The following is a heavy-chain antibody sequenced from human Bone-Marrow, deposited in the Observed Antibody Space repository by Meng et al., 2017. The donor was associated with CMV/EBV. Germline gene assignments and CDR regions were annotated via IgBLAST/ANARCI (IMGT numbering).Heavy chain of an antibody. D-gene: IGHD3-9*01. Sequence: GSLRLSCTVSGYSISSGYYWGWIRQPPGKGLEWIGSIYHSGSTNYNPSLKSRVTISVDTSKNQFSLKLSSVTAADTAVYYCARVPRGIRYFDWLLFDYWGQGTLVTVSS. CDR1: GYSISSGYY. CDR2: IYHSGST. CDR3: ARVPRGIRYFDWLLFDY. V-gene: IGHV4-38-2*02. J-gene: IGHJ4*02.